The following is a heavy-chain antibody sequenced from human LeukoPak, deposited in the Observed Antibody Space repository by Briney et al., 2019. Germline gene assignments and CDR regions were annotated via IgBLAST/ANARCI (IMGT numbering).Heavy chain of an antibody. Sequence: SETLSLTCTVSGGSISSSTYYWDWIRQPPGKGLEWIGTIYYSGSFYYNPSLQSRVTISVDTSKNQFSLKLSSVTAADTAVYYCARDPLFDRLDLDTSKWGQGTLVTVSS. CDR1: GGSISSSTYY. CDR3: ARDPLFDRLDLDTSK. V-gene: IGHV4-39*07. D-gene: IGHD1-1*01. CDR2: IYYSGSF. J-gene: IGHJ4*02.